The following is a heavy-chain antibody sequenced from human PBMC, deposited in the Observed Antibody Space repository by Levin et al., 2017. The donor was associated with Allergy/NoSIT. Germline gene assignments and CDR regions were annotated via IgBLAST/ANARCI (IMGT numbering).Heavy chain of an antibody. J-gene: IGHJ6*02. V-gene: IGHV3-33*01. D-gene: IGHD3-16*01. Sequence: GGSLRLSCAASGFTFSSYGMHWVRQAPGKGLEWVAVIWYDGSNKYYADSVKGRFTISRDNSKNTLYLQMNSLRAEDTAVYYCARDSRSEYYGYDYYYGMDVWGQGTTVTVSS. CDR3: ARDSRSEYYGYDYYYGMDV. CDR1: GFTFSSYG. CDR2: IWYDGSNK.